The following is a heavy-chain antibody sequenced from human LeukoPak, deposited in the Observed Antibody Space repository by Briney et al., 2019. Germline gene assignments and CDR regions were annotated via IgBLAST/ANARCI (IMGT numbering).Heavy chain of an antibody. V-gene: IGHV5-51*01. CDR3: AGPIAGYSYGTLDNWFDP. J-gene: IGHJ5*02. D-gene: IGHD5-18*01. CDR1: GYSFTSYW. Sequence: GESLKISCKGSGYSFTSYWIGWVRQMPGKGLEWMGIIYPGDSDTRYSPSFQGQVTISADKSISTAYLQWSSLKASDTAMYYCAGPIAGYSYGTLDNWFDPWGQGTLVTVSS. CDR2: IYPGDSDT.